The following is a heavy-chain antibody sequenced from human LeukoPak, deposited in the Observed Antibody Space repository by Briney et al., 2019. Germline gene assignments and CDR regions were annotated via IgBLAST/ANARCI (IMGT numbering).Heavy chain of an antibody. CDR3: AGAVAGSSWFDP. D-gene: IGHD6-19*01. CDR1: GFTFSSYS. Sequence: GGSLRLSCAASGFTFSSYSMNWVRQAPGKGLEWVSSISSSSSYIHYADSVKGRFTISRDNAKNSLYLQMNSLRAEDTAVYYCAGAVAGSSWFDPWGQGTLVTVSS. V-gene: IGHV3-21*01. CDR2: ISSSSSYI. J-gene: IGHJ5*02.